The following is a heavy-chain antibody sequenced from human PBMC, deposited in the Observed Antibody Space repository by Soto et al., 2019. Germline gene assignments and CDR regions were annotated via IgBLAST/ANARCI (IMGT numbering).Heavy chain of an antibody. CDR2: VNPSGGHT. CDR1: GDTFTDYY. Sequence: QVQLVQSGAEVKKPGASVKVSCKASGDTFTDYYIHWVRQAPGQGLEWMGTVNPSGGHTTYAQHFRASRNMTGQTSSSARYLALTGLTSEVTAVYYCARGGHVVVGTAPLDYWRTGTLVTVSS. CDR3: ARGGHVVVGTAPLDY. J-gene: IGHJ4*02. V-gene: IGHV1-46*01. D-gene: IGHD2-21*02.